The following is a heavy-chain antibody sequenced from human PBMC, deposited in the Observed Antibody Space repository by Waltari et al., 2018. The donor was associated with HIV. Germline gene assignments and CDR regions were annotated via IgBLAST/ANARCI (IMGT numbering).Heavy chain of an antibody. J-gene: IGHJ4*02. CDR3: ARINCTSVSCYASLDY. Sequence: QVQLVQSGAEVKKPGASVKVSCKASGYTFTRYGITWVRQAPGQGLEWMGWVSAYNGNTNYAQKLQGRVTMTTDTSTSTAYMELRSLRSDDTAVYYCARINCTSVSCYASLDYWGQGTLVTVSS. D-gene: IGHD2-2*01. CDR2: VSAYNGNT. CDR1: GYTFTRYG. V-gene: IGHV1-18*01.